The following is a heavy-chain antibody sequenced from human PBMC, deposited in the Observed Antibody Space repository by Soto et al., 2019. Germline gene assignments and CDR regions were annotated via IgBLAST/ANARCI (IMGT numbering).Heavy chain of an antibody. D-gene: IGHD3-9*01. CDR2: IYSGGST. CDR1: GFTVSSNY. CDR3: ARVRGDILTGYFFDY. Sequence: GGSLRLSCAASGFTVSSNYMSWVRQAPGKGLEWVSVIYSGGSTYYADSVKGRFTISRDNSKNTLYLQMNSLRAEDTAVYYCARVRGDILTGYFFDYWGQGTLVTVSS. V-gene: IGHV3-66*01. J-gene: IGHJ4*02.